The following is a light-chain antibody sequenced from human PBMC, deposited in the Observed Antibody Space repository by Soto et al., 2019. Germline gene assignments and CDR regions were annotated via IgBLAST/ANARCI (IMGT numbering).Light chain of an antibody. J-gene: IGKJ1*01. Sequence: ESVLTQSPGTLSLSPGERATLSCRASQSVSSNLAWYQQKPGQAPRLLIYGASRRPTAIPDRFSGSGSGTDFTLTISRLEPEDFAVYYCHQYGSSFWRFGQGTKVDIK. CDR2: GAS. CDR3: HQYGSSFWR. V-gene: IGKV3-20*01. CDR1: QSVSSN.